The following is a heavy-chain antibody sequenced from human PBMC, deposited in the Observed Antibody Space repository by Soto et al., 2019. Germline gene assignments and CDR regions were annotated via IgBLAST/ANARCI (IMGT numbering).Heavy chain of an antibody. D-gene: IGHD3-22*01. CDR2: IIPIVGIA. Sequence: QVQLVQSGAEVKKPGSSVKVSCKASGGTFSSYIISWVRQAPGQGLEWMGRIIPIVGIANYAQKFQGRVTLTADKSTSRAYIELSSLRSEDPAVYYCAKDLVRAPGLFDPWGQGTLVTVSS. V-gene: IGHV1-69*02. CDR1: GGTFSSYI. J-gene: IGHJ5*02. CDR3: AKDLVRAPGLFDP.